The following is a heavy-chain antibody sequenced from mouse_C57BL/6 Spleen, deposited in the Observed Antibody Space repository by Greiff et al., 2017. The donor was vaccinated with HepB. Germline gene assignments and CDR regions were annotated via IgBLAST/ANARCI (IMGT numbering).Heavy chain of an antibody. D-gene: IGHD1-1*01. CDR3: ARLFTTEGYFDV. Sequence: VKLMEPGAELVKPGASVKMSCKASGYTFTSYWITWVKQRPGQGLEWIGDIYPGSGSTNYNEKFKSKATLTVDTSSSTAYMQLSSLTSEDSAVYYCARLFTTEGYFDVWGTGTTVTVSS. CDR1: GYTFTSYW. V-gene: IGHV1-55*01. CDR2: IYPGSGST. J-gene: IGHJ1*03.